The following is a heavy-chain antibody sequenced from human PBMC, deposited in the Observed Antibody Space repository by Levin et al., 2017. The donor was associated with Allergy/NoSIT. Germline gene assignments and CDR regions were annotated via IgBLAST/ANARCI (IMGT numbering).Heavy chain of an antibody. D-gene: IGHD3-10*01. CDR2: INPNSGGT. CDR3: ARDSRRASPMVQGVLLY. CDR1: GYTFTDYY. Sequence: ASVKVSCKASGYTFTDYYMHWVRQAPGQGLEWMGRINPNSGGTNFAQKFQGRVSMTRDTSISTAYMELSRLRSDDTAVYFCARDSRRASPMVQGVLLYWGQGTLVTVSS. V-gene: IGHV1-2*06. J-gene: IGHJ4*02.